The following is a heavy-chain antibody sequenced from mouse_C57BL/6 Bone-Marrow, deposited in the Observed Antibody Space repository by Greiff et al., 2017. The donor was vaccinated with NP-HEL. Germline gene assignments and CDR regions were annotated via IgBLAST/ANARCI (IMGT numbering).Heavy chain of an antibody. Sequence: QVHVKQSGAELVKPGASVKLSCTASGFNIKDYYMHWVKQRPGRGLEWIGRIDPNSGGTKYNEKFKSKATLTVDKPSSTAYMQLSSLTSEDSAVYYCARSLGRRRGYFDVWGTGTTVTVSS. CDR2: IDPNSGGT. CDR3: ARSLGRRRGYFDV. CDR1: GFNIKDYY. V-gene: IGHV1-72*01. J-gene: IGHJ1*03. D-gene: IGHD4-1*01.